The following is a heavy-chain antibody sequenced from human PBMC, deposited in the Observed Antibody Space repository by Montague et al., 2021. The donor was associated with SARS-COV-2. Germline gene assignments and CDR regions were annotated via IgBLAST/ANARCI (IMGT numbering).Heavy chain of an antibody. CDR1: GGSINSTSYY. CDR3: ARIKYYYDSSCYRSDRTLDY. Sequence: SETLSLTCTVSGGSINSTSYYWGWIRQPPGKGLEWIGSIYYRGSTYYNPSLKSRVTISVDTSKNQFSLKLSPVTAADTAVYYCARIKYYYDSSCYRSDRTLDYWGQGTLVTVSS. J-gene: IGHJ4*02. V-gene: IGHV4-39*01. CDR2: IYYRGST. D-gene: IGHD3-22*01.